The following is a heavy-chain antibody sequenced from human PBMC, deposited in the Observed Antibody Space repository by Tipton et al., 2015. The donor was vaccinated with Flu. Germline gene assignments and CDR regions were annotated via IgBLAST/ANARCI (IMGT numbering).Heavy chain of an antibody. CDR1: GYSIRSGYY. J-gene: IGHJ4*02. V-gene: IGHV4-38-2*02. CDR3: ARLTYYYGSGTSDC. D-gene: IGHD3-10*01. CDR2: FFHSGST. Sequence: TLSLTCSVSGYSIRSGYYWGWIRQPPGKGLEWIGNFFHSGSTYYNPSLKSRVTISEDRSRNQFSLKLGSVTAADTAVYYCARLTYYYGSGTSDCWGQGTLLTVSS.